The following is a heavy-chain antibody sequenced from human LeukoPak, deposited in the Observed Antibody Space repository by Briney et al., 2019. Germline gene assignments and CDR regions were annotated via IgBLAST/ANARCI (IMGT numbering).Heavy chain of an antibody. CDR2: INHSGST. D-gene: IGHD1-26*01. Sequence: SETLSLTCAVYGGSFSGYYWSWIRQPPGKGLEWIGEINHSGSTNYNPSLKSRVTISVDASKNQFSLKLSSVTAADTAVYYCARATTGRFDPWGRGALVTVSS. CDR1: GGSFSGYY. CDR3: ARATTGRFDP. V-gene: IGHV4-34*01. J-gene: IGHJ5*02.